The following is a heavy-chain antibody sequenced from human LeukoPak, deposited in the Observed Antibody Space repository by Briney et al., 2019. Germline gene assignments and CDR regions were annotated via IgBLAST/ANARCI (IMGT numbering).Heavy chain of an antibody. Sequence: ASVKVSCKASGYTFTSYDINWVRQATGKGLEWMGWMNPNSGNTGYAQKFQGRVTITRNTSISTAYMELSSLRSEDTAVYYCARGNYYGSGSSSHYYMDVWGKGTTVTVSS. V-gene: IGHV1-8*03. CDR2: MNPNSGNT. J-gene: IGHJ6*03. CDR1: GYTFTSYD. CDR3: ARGNYYGSGSSSHYYMDV. D-gene: IGHD3-10*01.